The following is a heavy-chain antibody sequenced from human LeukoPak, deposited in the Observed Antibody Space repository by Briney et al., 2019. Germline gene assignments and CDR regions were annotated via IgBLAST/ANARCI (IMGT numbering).Heavy chain of an antibody. CDR3: ARQYLRDYYDSSGVSAFDI. Sequence: PSETLSLTCTVSGGSISSCYWSWIRQPPGKGLEWIGYIYYSGSTNYNPSLKSRVTISVDTSKNQFSLKLSSVTAADPAVYYCARQYLRDYYDSSGVSAFDIWGQGTMVTVSS. CDR2: IYYSGST. D-gene: IGHD3-22*01. CDR1: GGSISSCY. V-gene: IGHV4-59*08. J-gene: IGHJ3*02.